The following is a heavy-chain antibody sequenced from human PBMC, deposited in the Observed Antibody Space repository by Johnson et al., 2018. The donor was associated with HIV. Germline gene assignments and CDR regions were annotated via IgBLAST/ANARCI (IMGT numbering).Heavy chain of an antibody. CDR3: QGDSGSYHGNDAFDI. Sequence: VQLVESGGGVVRPGGSLRLSCAASGFTFDDYGMSWVRQAPGKGLEWVPGINWNGGSTGYAASVKGRFTISRDNAKHSLYLQMNSLRAEDTALYYCQGDSGSYHGNDAFDIWGQGTMVTVSS. J-gene: IGHJ3*02. CDR2: INWNGGST. V-gene: IGHV3-20*04. D-gene: IGHD1-26*01. CDR1: GFTFDDYG.